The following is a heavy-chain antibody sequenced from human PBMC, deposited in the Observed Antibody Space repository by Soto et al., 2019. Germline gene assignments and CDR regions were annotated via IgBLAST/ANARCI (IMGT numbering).Heavy chain of an antibody. CDR1: GSTFISTD. J-gene: IGHJ6*02. CDR2: IYSGGST. D-gene: IGHD2-15*01. V-gene: IGHV3-53*01. CDR3: ARGGQVRGGMDV. Sequence: XGFLRLSFAASGSTFISTDMSWVRQASGKGLEWVSFIYSGGSTYYADSVKGRFAVSRDNSKNTLYLQMNSLRAEDTAVYYCARGGQVRGGMDVWGQGTTVTVSS.